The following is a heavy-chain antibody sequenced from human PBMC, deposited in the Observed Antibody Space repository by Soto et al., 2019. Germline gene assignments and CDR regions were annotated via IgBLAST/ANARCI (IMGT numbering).Heavy chain of an antibody. Sequence: PGGSLRLSCAASGFTFSSYAMHWVRQAPGKGLEWVAVISYDGSNKYYADSVKGRFTISRDNSKNMLYLQMNSLRAEDTAVYYCARGGGVLWGHSYFDHWGQGTLVTVYS. J-gene: IGHJ4*02. CDR2: ISYDGSNK. CDR1: GFTFSSYA. CDR3: ARGGGVLWGHSYFDH. D-gene: IGHD3-16*01. V-gene: IGHV3-30-3*01.